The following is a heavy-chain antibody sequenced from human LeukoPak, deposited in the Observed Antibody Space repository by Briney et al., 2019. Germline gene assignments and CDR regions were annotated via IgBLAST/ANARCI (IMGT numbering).Heavy chain of an antibody. CDR2: IRYDGSNK. V-gene: IGHV3-30*02. CDR3: SKDRLGASPHDAFDI. CDR1: GFTFSSYG. J-gene: IGHJ3*02. D-gene: IGHD1-26*01. Sequence: GGSLRLSCAASGFTFSSYGMHWVRQAPGKGLEWVAFIRYDGSNKYYADSVKGRFTISRDNSKNTLYLRMNSLRAEDTALYYCSKDRLGASPHDAFDIWGQGTKVTVSS.